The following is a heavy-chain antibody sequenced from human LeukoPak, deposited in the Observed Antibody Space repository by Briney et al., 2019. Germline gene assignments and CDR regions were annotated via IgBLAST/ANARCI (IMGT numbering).Heavy chain of an antibody. CDR2: INHSGST. V-gene: IGHV4-34*01. Sequence: SETLSLTCAVYGGSFSGYYWSWIRQPPGKGLEWIGEINHSGSTNYNPSLKSRVTISVDTSKNQFSLKLSSVTAADTAVYYCARANVVTAIDYWGQGTLVTVSS. CDR1: GGSFSGYY. CDR3: ARANVVTAIDY. J-gene: IGHJ4*02. D-gene: IGHD2-21*02.